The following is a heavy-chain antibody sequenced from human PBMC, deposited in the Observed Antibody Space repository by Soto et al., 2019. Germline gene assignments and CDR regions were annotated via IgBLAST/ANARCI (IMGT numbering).Heavy chain of an antibody. CDR2: ISYDGSNK. CDR1: GFTFSSYG. D-gene: IGHD5-18*01. J-gene: IGHJ4*02. CDR3: AGGYSFGLRSGVSPDY. Sequence: QVQLVESGGGVVQPGRSLRLSCAASGFTFSSYGMHWVRQAPGKGLEWVAVISYDGSNKYYADSVKGRFTISRDNSKNTLFLKINSLRAEERGVYYWAGGYSFGLRSGVSPDYWGQGPLVTFPS. V-gene: IGHV3-30*03.